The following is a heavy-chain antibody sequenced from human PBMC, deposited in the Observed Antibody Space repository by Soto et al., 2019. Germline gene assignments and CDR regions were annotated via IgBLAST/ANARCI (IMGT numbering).Heavy chain of an antibody. D-gene: IGHD6-19*01. CDR1: GFTFSSYW. Sequence: EVQLVESGGGLVQPGGSLRLSCAASGFTFSSYWMHWVRQAPGKGLVWVSRINSDGSSISYADSVKGRFTISRDNAKNTLYLQMNSLRVEDTAVYYCARDTGYSSGWRQDYWGQGTLVAVSS. CDR2: INSDGSSI. J-gene: IGHJ4*02. V-gene: IGHV3-74*01. CDR3: ARDTGYSSGWRQDY.